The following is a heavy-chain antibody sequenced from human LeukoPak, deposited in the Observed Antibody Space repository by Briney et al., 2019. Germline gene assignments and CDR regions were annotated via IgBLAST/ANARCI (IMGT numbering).Heavy chain of an antibody. CDR2: ISGSGGST. J-gene: IGHJ4*02. Sequence: PGGSLRLPCAASGFTFSSYAMSWVRQAPGKGLEWVSGISGSGGSTYDASSVKGRFTISRDNSKNTLYLQMNSLRAEDTAVYYCAKSKTPYCSSANCLMFDYWGQGALVTVSS. CDR1: GFTFSSYA. CDR3: AKSKTPYCSSANCLMFDY. D-gene: IGHD2-2*01. V-gene: IGHV3-23*01.